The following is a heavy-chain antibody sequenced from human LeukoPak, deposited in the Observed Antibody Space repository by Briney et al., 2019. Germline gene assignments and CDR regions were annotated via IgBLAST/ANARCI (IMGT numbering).Heavy chain of an antibody. D-gene: IGHD4-17*01. J-gene: IGHJ3*02. V-gene: IGHV1-2*02. CDR3: ARDTVTTTFDALDI. Sequence: ASVKVSCKASGYTFTGYYMRWVRQAPGQGLEWMGWINPNSGGTNYAQKFQGRVTMTRDTSISTAYMELSRLRSDDTAVYYCARDTVTTTFDALDIWGQGTMVTVSS. CDR1: GYTFTGYY. CDR2: INPNSGGT.